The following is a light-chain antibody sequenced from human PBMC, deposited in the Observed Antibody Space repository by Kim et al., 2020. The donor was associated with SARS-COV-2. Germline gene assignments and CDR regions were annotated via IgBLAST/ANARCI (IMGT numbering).Light chain of an antibody. CDR1: QDISNN. CDR2: DAS. CDR3: QQYSNLPYT. J-gene: IGKJ2*01. Sequence: DIQMTHSPSSLSASVGDRVTITCQASQDISNNLNWYQQKPGKAPKLLIYDASNLETGVPSRFSGSGSGTDFTFTISSLQPEDIATYYCQQYSNLPYTFGQGTKLEI. V-gene: IGKV1-33*01.